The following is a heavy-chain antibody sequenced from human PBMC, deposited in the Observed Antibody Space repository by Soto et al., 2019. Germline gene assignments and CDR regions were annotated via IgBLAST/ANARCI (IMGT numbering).Heavy chain of an antibody. J-gene: IGHJ6*02. V-gene: IGHV3-30*18. CDR2: VPNRGSDT. CDR1: GYSLSSYD. CDR3: AKLQHNSYSYVMVV. Sequence: GGSLRLSCAASGYSLSSYDIHWVRQAPGTGLEWVALVPNRGSDTYYVASVKGRFTVSRDNSKNTAYLQMDSLRAEDTAVYYCAKLQHNSYSYVMVVWSQGTTVTVSS.